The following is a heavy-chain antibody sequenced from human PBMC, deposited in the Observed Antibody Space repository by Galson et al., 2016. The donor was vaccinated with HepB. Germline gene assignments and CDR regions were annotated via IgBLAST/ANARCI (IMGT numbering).Heavy chain of an antibody. D-gene: IGHD6-19*01. CDR1: GYTFTTYY. Sequence: SVKVSCKASGYTFTTYYVHWVRQAPGQGLEWMGIIDPSGGIKRYAQKFQGRVTMTRDTSTSTVYMDLSSLRSEDTALYYCAREFLANPIAEAGTDYYYYGMYVWGQETTVTVS. CDR3: AREFLANPIAEAGTDYYYYGMYV. J-gene: IGHJ6*02. CDR2: IDPSGGIK. V-gene: IGHV1-46*01.